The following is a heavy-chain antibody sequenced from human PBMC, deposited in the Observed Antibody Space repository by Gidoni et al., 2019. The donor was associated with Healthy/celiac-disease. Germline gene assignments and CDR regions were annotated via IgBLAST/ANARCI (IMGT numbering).Heavy chain of an antibody. J-gene: IGHJ4*02. CDR2: IWYDGSNK. D-gene: IGHD1-26*01. CDR3: ARESGSYFDY. Sequence: QVQLVESGGGVVQPGRSMRLSCAASGFTFSSYGMHWVRQAPGKGLEWVAVIWYDGSNKYYADSVKGRFTISRDNSKNTLYLQMNSLRAEDTAVYYCARESGSYFDYWGQGTLVTVSS. CDR1: GFTFSSYG. V-gene: IGHV3-33*01.